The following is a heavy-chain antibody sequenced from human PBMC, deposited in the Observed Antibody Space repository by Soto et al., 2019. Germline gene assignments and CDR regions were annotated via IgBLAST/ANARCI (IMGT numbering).Heavy chain of an antibody. CDR1: GYTFTSYG. CDR3: ASLRYRGYSGYRDMYYFDY. V-gene: IGHV1-18*04. J-gene: IGHJ4*02. CDR2: ISAYNGNT. D-gene: IGHD5-12*01. Sequence: ASVKVSCKASGYTFTSYGISWVRQAPGQGLEWMGWISAYNGNTNYAQKFQGRVTITADESTSTAYMELSSLRSEDTAVYYCASLRYRGYSGYRDMYYFDYWGQGTLVTVSS.